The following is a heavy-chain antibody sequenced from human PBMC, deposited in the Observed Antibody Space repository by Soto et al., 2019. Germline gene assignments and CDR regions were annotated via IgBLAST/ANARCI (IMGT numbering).Heavy chain of an antibody. Sequence: PGGSLRLSCAASGFTFSGSAMHWVRQASGKGLEWVGRIRSKANSYATAYAASVKGRFTISRDDSKNTAYLQMNSLKTEDTAVYYCTRQLDCSGGSCRDYYYYYGMDFWGQGTTVTVSS. V-gene: IGHV3-73*01. CDR1: GFTFSGSA. J-gene: IGHJ6*02. CDR3: TRQLDCSGGSCRDYYYYYGMDF. CDR2: IRSKANSYAT. D-gene: IGHD2-15*01.